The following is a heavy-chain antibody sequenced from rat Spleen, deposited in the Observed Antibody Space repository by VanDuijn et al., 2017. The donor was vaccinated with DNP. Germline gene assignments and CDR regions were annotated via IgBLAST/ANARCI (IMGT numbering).Heavy chain of an antibody. CDR3: ARRVYPAQGGYFDY. Sequence: EVQLVESGGGLVQPGRPLKLSCAASGFTFSNSGMHWIRQAPTKGLEWVTSISPSGGTTYYRDSVRGRFTISRDNAKSTLYLQMDSLRSEETATYYCARRVYPAQGGYFDYWGQGVMVTVSS. J-gene: IGHJ2*01. CDR2: ISPSGGTT. D-gene: IGHD1-4*01. CDR1: GFTFSNSG. V-gene: IGHV5-19*01.